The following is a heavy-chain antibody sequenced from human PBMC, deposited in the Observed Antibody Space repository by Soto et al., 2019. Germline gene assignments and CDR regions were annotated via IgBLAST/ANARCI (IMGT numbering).Heavy chain of an antibody. V-gene: IGHV4-61*01. D-gene: IGHD2-21*01. CDR1: GGSVSSGSYY. CDR2: IYYSGST. Sequence: QVQLQESGPGLVKPSETLSLTCTVSGGSVSSGSYYWSWIRQPPGKGLEWIGYIYYSGSTNYNPSLKSRVTISVDTSKNPFSLKLSSVTAADTAVYYCARRSHPICYFDYWGQGTLVTVSS. CDR3: ARRSHPICYFDY. J-gene: IGHJ4*02.